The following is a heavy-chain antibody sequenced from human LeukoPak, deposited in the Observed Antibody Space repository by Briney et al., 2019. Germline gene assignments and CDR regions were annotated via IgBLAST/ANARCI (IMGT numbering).Heavy chain of an antibody. V-gene: IGHV4-61*02. CDR3: ARKYSGSYDWFDP. D-gene: IGHD1-26*01. Sequence: PSETLSLTCTVSGGSISRGNYYWSWIRQPAGKGLEWIGRIYSGGNTNYNPSLKSRVTMSVDTSKNQFSLKLSSVTAADTAVYYCARKYSGSYDWFDPWGQGTLVTVSS. CDR2: IYSGGNT. J-gene: IGHJ5*02. CDR1: GGSISRGNYY.